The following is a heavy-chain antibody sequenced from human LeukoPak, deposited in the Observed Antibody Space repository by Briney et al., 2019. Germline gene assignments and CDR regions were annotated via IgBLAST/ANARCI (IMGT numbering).Heavy chain of an antibody. CDR1: GSINNYF. J-gene: IGHJ6*03. CDR3: ARDGTVYMDV. CDR2: IYSSGST. D-gene: IGHD4-17*01. Sequence: SETLSLTCIVSGSINNYFWSWIRQPAGKGLEWIGRIYSSGSTNYNPSLKSRVTMSLDTSKNQFSLKLSSATAADTAVYFCARDGTVYMDVWGKGTTVTVSS. V-gene: IGHV4-4*07.